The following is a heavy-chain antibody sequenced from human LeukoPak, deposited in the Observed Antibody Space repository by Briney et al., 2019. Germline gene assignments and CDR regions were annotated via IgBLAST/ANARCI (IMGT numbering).Heavy chain of an antibody. CDR2: TYFRSKWYN. CDR1: GDSVSSNSAT. D-gene: IGHD2-8*02. J-gene: IGHJ6*02. CDR3: ARGLLVGHPYYCAMDV. Sequence: SQTLSLTYAISGDSVSSNSATWTWIRQSPSRGVEWLGGTYFRSKWYNDSAESVKSRISINPDTSKNQFSLQLSSVTPEDTAVYYCARGLLVGHPYYCAMDVWGQGTTVSVSS. V-gene: IGHV6-1*01.